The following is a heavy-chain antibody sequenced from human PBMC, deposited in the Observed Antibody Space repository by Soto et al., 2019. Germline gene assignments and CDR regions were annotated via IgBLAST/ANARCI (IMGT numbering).Heavy chain of an antibody. J-gene: IGHJ5*02. D-gene: IGHD6-19*01. V-gene: IGHV3-15*01. CDR1: GFTFSNAW. CDR3: TTTRYRSGWYPFDP. CDR2: IKSKTDGGTT. Sequence: GGSLRLSCAASGFTFSNAWMNWVRQAPGKGLEWVGRIKSKTDGGTTDYAAPVKGRFTISRDDSKNTLYLQMNSLKTEDTAVYYCTTTRYRSGWYPFDPWVQGTLVTVSS.